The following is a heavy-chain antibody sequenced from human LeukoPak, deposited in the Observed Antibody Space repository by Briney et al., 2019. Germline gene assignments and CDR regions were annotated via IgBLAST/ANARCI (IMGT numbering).Heavy chain of an antibody. CDR2: IYHSGST. CDR1: GGSISSSNW. J-gene: IGHJ4*02. Sequence: SGTLSLTCAVSGGSISSSNWWSWVRQPPGKGLEWIGEIYHSGSTNYNPSLKSRVTISVDTSKNQFSLKLSSVTAADTAVYYCGTASSGYYFPDYWGQGTLVTVSS. D-gene: IGHD3-22*01. V-gene: IGHV4-4*02. CDR3: GTASSGYYFPDY.